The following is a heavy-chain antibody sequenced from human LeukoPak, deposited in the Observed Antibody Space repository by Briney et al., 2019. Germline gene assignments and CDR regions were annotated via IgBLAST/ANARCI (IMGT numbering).Heavy chain of an antibody. Sequence: GGSLRLSCAASGFTFSSYGVHWVRQAPGKGLEWVAVIWYDGSDKYYADSVKGRFTISRDNSKNTLYLQMNSLRAEDTAVYYCAKDKDYGYYMDVWGKGTTVTVSS. CDR1: GFTFSSYG. J-gene: IGHJ6*03. CDR2: IWYDGSDK. V-gene: IGHV3-33*06. CDR3: AKDKDYGYYMDV. D-gene: IGHD3-16*01.